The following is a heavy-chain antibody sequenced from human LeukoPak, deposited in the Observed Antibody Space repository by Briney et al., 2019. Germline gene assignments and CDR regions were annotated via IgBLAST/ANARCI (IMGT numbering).Heavy chain of an antibody. CDR3: ARASSDDTAMATPFAY. CDR2: ITPIFGTA. D-gene: IGHD5-18*01. CDR1: GGTFSNYA. J-gene: IGHJ4*02. Sequence: ASVKVSCKASGGTFSNYAINRVRQAPGQGLEWMGGITPIFGTANYLRKFQGRVTITADKSTSTAYMELSRLRSEDTAIYYCARASSDDTAMATPFAYWGQGTLVTVSS. V-gene: IGHV1-69*06.